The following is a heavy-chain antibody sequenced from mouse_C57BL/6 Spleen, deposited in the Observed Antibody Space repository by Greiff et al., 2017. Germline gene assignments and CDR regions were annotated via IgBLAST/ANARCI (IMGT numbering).Heavy chain of an antibody. Sequence: EVKLMESGGGLVKPGGSLKLSCAASGFTFSDYGMHWVRQAPEKGLEWVAYISSGSSTIYYADTVKGRFTISRDNAKNTLFLQMTSLRSEDTAMYYCARARVVYYDYDEGYYFDYWGQGTTLTVSS. V-gene: IGHV5-17*01. J-gene: IGHJ2*01. CDR1: GFTFSDYG. D-gene: IGHD2-4*01. CDR3: ARARVVYYDYDEGYYFDY. CDR2: ISSGSSTI.